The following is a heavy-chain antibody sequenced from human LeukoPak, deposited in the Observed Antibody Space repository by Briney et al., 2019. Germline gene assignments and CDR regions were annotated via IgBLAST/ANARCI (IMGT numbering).Heavy chain of an antibody. CDR2: IYSGGST. Sequence: GGSLRLSCGASGFTVSSNYMSWVRQAPGKGLEWVSVIYSGGSTYYADSVKGRFTISRDNSKNTLYLQMNSLRAEDTAVYYCAKDRSQWLVWDKYYFDYWGQGTLVTVSS. CDR3: AKDRSQWLVWDKYYFDY. D-gene: IGHD6-19*01. CDR1: GFTVSSNY. J-gene: IGHJ4*02. V-gene: IGHV3-53*01.